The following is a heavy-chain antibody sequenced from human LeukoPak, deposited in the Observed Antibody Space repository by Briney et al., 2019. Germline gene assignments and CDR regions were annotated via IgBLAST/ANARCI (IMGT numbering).Heavy chain of an antibody. CDR1: GFTFDDYG. V-gene: IGHV3-20*04. CDR3: ARDKGIAARRPLYFDY. D-gene: IGHD6-6*01. CDR2: INWNGGST. Sequence: GGSLRLSCAASGFTFDDYGMSWVRQAPGKGLEWVSGINWNGGSTGYADSVKGRFTISRDNAKNSLYLQMNSLRAEDTALYYCARDKGIAARRPLYFDYWGQGTLVTVSS. J-gene: IGHJ4*02.